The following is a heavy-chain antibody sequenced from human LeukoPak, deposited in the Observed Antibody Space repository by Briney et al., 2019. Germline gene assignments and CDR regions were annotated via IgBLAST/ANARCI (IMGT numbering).Heavy chain of an antibody. D-gene: IGHD4-17*01. V-gene: IGHV1-18*04. CDR2: ISAYNGNT. CDR3: ARALRGWFDP. Sequence: AASVKVSCKASGYTFTSFYIHWVRQAPGQGLEWMGWISAYNGNTNYAQKLQGRVTMTTDTSTSTAYMELRSLRSDDTAVYYCARALRGWFDPWGQGTLVTVSS. CDR1: GYTFTSFY. J-gene: IGHJ5*02.